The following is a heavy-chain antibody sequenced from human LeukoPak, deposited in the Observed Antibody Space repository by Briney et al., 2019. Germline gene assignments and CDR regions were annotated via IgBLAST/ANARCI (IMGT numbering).Heavy chain of an antibody. CDR1: GGSISSYY. Sequence: SETLSLTCTVSGGSISSYYWSWIRQPPGKGLEWIGYIYYGVSTNYNPSLKSRVTISLDTSKKQISLKVRSVTAADTAIYYCARLLADNWFDPWGQGTLVTVSS. J-gene: IGHJ5*02. D-gene: IGHD6-13*01. CDR3: ARLLADNWFDP. V-gene: IGHV4-59*08. CDR2: IYYGVST.